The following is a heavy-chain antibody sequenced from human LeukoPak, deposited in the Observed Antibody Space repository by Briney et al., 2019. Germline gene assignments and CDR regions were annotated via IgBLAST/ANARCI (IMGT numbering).Heavy chain of an antibody. V-gene: IGHV3-30*18. D-gene: IGHD3-16*01. CDR2: TSRDGIVK. CDR3: AKGDGLSNWFDP. CDR1: GFTFSTSG. J-gene: IGHJ5*02. Sequence: GRSLRLSCVTSGFTFSTSGMHWVRQAQGKGLEWVAITSRDGIVKYYADSVTGRFTISRDNSKNTVYLQMNSLRPEDTAVYYCAKGDGLSNWFDPWGQGTLVTVTS.